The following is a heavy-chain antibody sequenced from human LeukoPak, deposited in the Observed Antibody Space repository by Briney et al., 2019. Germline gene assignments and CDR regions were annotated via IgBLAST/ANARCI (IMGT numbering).Heavy chain of an antibody. CDR1: GYTLTELS. CDR3: ARAQSGYSSGFDY. J-gene: IGHJ4*02. V-gene: IGHV1-24*01. CDR2: FDPEDGET. Sequence: EASVKVSCRVSGYTLTELSMHWVRQAPGKGLEWMGGFDPEDGETIYAQKFQGRVTTTEDTSTDTAYMELSSLRSEDTAVYYCARAQSGYSSGFDYWGQGTLVTVSS. D-gene: IGHD6-19*01.